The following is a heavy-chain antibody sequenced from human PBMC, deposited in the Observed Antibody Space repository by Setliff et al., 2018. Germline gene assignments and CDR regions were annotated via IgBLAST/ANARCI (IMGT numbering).Heavy chain of an antibody. J-gene: IGHJ4*02. Sequence: GASVKVSCKASGDTFNTYTLSWVRQAPGQGLEWMGGIIPLLETVKYAQKFQGRLTITADKSTSTGYMELSSLTSEDTAMYFCARINFYVSSGFYYASDYWGQGTLVTVSS. D-gene: IGHD3-22*01. CDR3: ARINFYVSSGFYYASDY. CDR1: GDTFNTYT. CDR2: IIPLLETV. V-gene: IGHV1-69*06.